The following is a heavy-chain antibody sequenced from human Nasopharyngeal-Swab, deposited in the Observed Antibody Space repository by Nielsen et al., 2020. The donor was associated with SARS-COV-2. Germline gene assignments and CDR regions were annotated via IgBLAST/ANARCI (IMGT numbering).Heavy chain of an antibody. D-gene: IGHD3-16*01. V-gene: IGHV1-58*01. CDR2: IVVGSGNT. Sequence: WVRQAPGQRLEWIGWIVVGSGNTNYAQKFQERVTITRDMSTSTAYMELSSLRSEDTAVYYCAARGGVIIPFDYWGQGTLVTVSS. CDR3: AARGGVIIPFDY. J-gene: IGHJ4*02.